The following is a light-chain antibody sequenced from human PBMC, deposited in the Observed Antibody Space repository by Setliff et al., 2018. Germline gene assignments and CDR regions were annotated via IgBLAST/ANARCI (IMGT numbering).Light chain of an antibody. CDR3: QSYDSSLTLYV. J-gene: IGLJ1*01. CDR2: GNS. CDR1: SSNIGAGYD. V-gene: IGLV1-40*01. Sequence: VLTQPPSVSGAPGQRVTISCTGSSSNIGAGYDVHWYQQLPGTAPKLLIYGNSNRPSGVPDRFSGSKSGTSASLAITGLQAEDEADYYCQSYDSSLTLYVFGTGTKVTVL.